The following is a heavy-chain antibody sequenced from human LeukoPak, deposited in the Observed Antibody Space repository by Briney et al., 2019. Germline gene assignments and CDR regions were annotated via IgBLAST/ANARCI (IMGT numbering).Heavy chain of an antibody. CDR3: AKDLTYSSNWCRLDY. V-gene: IGHV3-30*18. CDR1: GFTFSDHG. CDR2: ISHDGSNK. D-gene: IGHD6-13*01. J-gene: IGHJ4*02. Sequence: GGSLRLSCAASGFTFSDHGMHWVRQAPGKGLEWVAVISHDGSNKYYGDSVKGRFTISRDNSKNTLYLQMNSLRAEDTAVYYCAKDLTYSSNWCRLDYWGQGTLVTVSS.